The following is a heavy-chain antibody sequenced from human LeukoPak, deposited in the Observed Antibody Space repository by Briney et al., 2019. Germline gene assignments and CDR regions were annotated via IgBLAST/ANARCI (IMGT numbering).Heavy chain of an antibody. J-gene: IGHJ6*03. V-gene: IGHV4-61*01. CDR2: IYYSGST. CDR1: GYSISSGYY. Sequence: SETLSLTCTVSGYSISSGYYWGWIRQPPGKGLEWIGYIYYSGSTNYNPSLKSRVTISVDTSKNQFSLKLSSVTAADTAVYYCARTYYYGSGSYYRGYYYMDVWGKGTTVTISS. CDR3: ARTYYYGSGSYYRGYYYMDV. D-gene: IGHD3-10*01.